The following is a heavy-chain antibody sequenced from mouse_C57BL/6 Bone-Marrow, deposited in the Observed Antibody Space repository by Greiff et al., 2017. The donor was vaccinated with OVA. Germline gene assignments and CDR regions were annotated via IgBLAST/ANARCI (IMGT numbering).Heavy chain of an antibody. CDR1: GFTFSSYG. V-gene: IGHV5-6*01. Sequence: EVNVVESGGDLVKPGGSLKLSCAASGFTFSSYGMSWVRQTPDKRLEWVATISSGGSYTYYPDSVKGRFTISRDNAKNTLYLQMSSLKSEDTAMYYCARQLGPFDYWGQGTTLTGSS. CDR3: ARQLGPFDY. D-gene: IGHD4-1*01. J-gene: IGHJ2*01. CDR2: ISSGGSYT.